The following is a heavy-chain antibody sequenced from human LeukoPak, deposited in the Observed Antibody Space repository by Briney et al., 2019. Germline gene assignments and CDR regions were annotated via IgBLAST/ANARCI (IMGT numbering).Heavy chain of an antibody. Sequence: ASVKVSCKASGYTFTSYGMIWVRQAPGQGLEWMGWISAYNGNTNYAQKLQGRVTMTTDTSTSTAYMELRSLRSDDTAVYYCARNAEGLYCSSTSCYFWFDPWGQGTLVTVSS. CDR3: ARNAEGLYCSSTSCYFWFDP. CDR1: GYTFTSYG. D-gene: IGHD2-2*01. J-gene: IGHJ5*02. CDR2: ISAYNGNT. V-gene: IGHV1-18*01.